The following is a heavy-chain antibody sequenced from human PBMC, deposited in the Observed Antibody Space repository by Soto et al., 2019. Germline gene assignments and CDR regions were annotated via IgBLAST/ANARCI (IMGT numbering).Heavy chain of an antibody. CDR2: INPSGGST. CDR1: GYTFTSYY. D-gene: IGHD3-10*01. Sequence: ASVKVSCKASGYTFTSYYMHWVRQAPGQGLERMGIINPSGGSTSYAQKFQGRVTMTRDTSTSKVYMELSSLRSEDTAVYYCAGDLSRYGSGVPTGGMDVWGQGTTVTVSS. J-gene: IGHJ6*02. V-gene: IGHV1-46*01. CDR3: AGDLSRYGSGVPTGGMDV.